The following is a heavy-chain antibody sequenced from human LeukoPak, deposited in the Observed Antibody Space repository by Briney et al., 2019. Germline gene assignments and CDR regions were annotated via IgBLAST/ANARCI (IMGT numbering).Heavy chain of an antibody. J-gene: IGHJ4*02. CDR1: GFAFSNYA. Sequence: GGSLRLSCAASGFAFSNYAMSWIRQAPGKGPEWVSAISSSGDFTYYADSVKGRFTISRDNAKNSLYLQMNSLRAEDTAVYYCARAMDYWGQGILVTVSS. CDR3: ARAMDY. CDR2: ISSSGDFT. V-gene: IGHV3-23*01.